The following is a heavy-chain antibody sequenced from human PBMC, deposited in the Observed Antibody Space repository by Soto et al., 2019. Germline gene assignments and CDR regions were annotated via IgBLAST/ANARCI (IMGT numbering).Heavy chain of an antibody. V-gene: IGHV5-51*01. D-gene: IGHD3-16*02. J-gene: IGHJ4*02. CDR2: IYPGDSDT. Sequence: GESLKISCKGSGYSFTSYWIGWVRQMPGKGLEWMGIIYPGDSDTRYSPSFQGQVTISADKSISTAYLQWSNLKASDTAMYYCARLKGLRLGELSFDYWGQGTLVTVSS. CDR3: ARLKGLRLGELSFDY. CDR1: GYSFTSYW.